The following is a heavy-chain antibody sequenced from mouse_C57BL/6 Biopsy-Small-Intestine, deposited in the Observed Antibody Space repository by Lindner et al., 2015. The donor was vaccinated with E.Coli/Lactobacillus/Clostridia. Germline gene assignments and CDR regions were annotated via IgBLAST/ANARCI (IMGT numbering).Heavy chain of an antibody. CDR2: INPNTGAT. J-gene: IGHJ1*01. CDR1: GYTFTGYY. V-gene: IGHV1-53*01. CDR3: ARDVAVIPAAIGSPSYNYYGMGV. Sequence: SVKVSCKASGYTFTGYYIHWVRQAPGQGLEWMGWINPNTGATYYAQRFQGRVTMTRDTSISTAYMELSRLRSDDTAVYYCARDVAVIPAAIGSPSYNYYGMGVWGQGTTVAVSS. D-gene: IGHD1-1*01.